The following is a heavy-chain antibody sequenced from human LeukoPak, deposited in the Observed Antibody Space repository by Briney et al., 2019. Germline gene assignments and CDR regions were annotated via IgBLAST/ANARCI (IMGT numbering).Heavy chain of an antibody. D-gene: IGHD1-26*01. J-gene: IGHJ4*02. CDR3: AKDLASSFIFDY. V-gene: IGHV3-30*02. CDR2: IRYEGSNK. CDR1: GFTFSSYG. Sequence: PGGSLRLSCAASGFTFSSYGMHWVRQAPGKGLEWVAFIRYEGSNKYYADSVKGRFTISRDNSKNTLYLQMNSLRAEDTAVYYCAKDLASSFIFDYWGQGTLVAVSS.